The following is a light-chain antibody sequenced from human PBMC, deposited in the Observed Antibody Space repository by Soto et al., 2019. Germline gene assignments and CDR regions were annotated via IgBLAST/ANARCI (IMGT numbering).Light chain of an antibody. CDR3: SSYASSTSVV. V-gene: IGLV2-14*03. J-gene: IGLJ3*02. CDR2: DVT. Sequence: QSALTQPASVSGSPGQSITISCTGISSDIGSHNFVSWYQQHPGKAPKLVISDVTNRPSGVSNRFSGSKSGNTASLTLSGLQAEDEADYYCSSYASSTSVVFGGGTTLTVL. CDR1: SSDIGSHNF.